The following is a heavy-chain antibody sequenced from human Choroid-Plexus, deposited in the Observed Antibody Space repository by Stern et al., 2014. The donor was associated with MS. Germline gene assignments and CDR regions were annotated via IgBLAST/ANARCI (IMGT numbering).Heavy chain of an antibody. CDR3: AKYRQWSTYFFDY. J-gene: IGHJ4*02. D-gene: IGHD2-15*01. V-gene: IGHV3-30*18. Sequence: MKLVETGGGGAQPGRPRKIAWAASGFTLRKFGREWVRQATGKGVEWVALISYAFSYKYYSLSLNVRFPIFIDNSKNPLYMHINSLRSEDTAVYYCAKYRQWSTYFFDYWGQGSLVTVSS. CDR2: ISYAFSYK. CDR1: GFTLRKFG.